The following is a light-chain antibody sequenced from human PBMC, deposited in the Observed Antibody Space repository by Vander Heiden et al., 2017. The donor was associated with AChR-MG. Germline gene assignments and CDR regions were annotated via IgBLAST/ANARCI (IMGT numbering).Light chain of an antibody. CDR1: SSDVGGYNY. CDR3: SSYTSSSTLGV. V-gene: IGLV2-14*01. J-gene: IGLJ3*02. CDR2: DVS. Sequence: QSALTQPASVSVSPGQSITISCTGTSSDVGGYNYVSWYQQHPGKAPKRMIYDVSKRPSGVSNRFSGSKSGNTASLTISGLQAEDEADYYCSSYTSSSTLGVFGGGTKLTVL.